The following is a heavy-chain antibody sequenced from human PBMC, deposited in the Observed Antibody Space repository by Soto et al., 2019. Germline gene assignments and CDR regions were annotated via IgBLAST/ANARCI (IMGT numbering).Heavy chain of an antibody. V-gene: IGHV1-2*02. Sequence: QVQLVQSGAEVKKPGASVKVSCKAPRYIFTAYFMHWVRQAPGQGLEWMGWINPNNGATHYGLSFQGRVTMTRDTSTSTAYMELSSLRSDDTAVYYFASHDPGARFDPWGQVTLVIVSS. CDR2: INPNNGAT. D-gene: IGHD1-1*01. CDR3: ASHDPGARFDP. CDR1: RYIFTAYF. J-gene: IGHJ5*02.